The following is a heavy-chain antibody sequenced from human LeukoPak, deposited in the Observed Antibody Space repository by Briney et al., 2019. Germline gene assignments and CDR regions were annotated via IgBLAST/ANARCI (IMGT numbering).Heavy chain of an antibody. CDR1: GYTFTSYD. V-gene: IGHV1-8*01. D-gene: IGHD3-3*01. CDR3: ARAGLGTYYDFWSGYCEFDP. CDR2: MNPNSGNT. J-gene: IGHJ5*02. Sequence: GASVKVSCKASGYTFTSYDINWVRQATGQGLEWMGWMNPNSGNTGYAQKFQGRVTMTRNTSISTAYMELSSLRSEDTAVYYCARAGLGTYYDFWSGYCEFDPWGQGTLVTVSS.